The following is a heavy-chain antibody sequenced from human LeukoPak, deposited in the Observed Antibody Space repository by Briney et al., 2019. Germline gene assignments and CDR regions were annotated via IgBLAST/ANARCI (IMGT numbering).Heavy chain of an antibody. Sequence: SETLSLTCAVYGGSFRTYYWSSCIRQPPGKGLEWIGEVNPSGSVNYNPSLKSRVSISVDTSKNQFSLKVTSVTAADTAVYYCATRIGYSGYDLRLDPWGQGTLVTVSS. CDR1: GGSFRTYY. CDR3: ATRIGYSGYDLRLDP. D-gene: IGHD5-12*01. J-gene: IGHJ5*02. CDR2: VNPSGSV. V-gene: IGHV4-34*01.